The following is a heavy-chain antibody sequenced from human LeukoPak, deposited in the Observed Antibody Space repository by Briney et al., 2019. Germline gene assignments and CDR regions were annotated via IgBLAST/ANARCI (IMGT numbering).Heavy chain of an antibody. CDR3: ARKGLGGELGGFDY. CDR2: INWNGGIT. Sequence: PGGSLRLSCAASGFTFDDYGMSWVRQAPGKGVEWVAGINWNGGITGYADSVKGRFTISRDNAKNSLYLQMNSLRVEDTALYYCARKGLGGELGGFDYWGQGTLVTVSS. CDR1: GFTFDDYG. J-gene: IGHJ4*02. D-gene: IGHD1-26*01. V-gene: IGHV3-20*04.